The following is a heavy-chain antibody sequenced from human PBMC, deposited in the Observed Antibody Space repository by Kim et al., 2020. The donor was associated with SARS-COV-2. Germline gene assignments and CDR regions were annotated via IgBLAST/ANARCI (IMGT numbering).Heavy chain of an antibody. CDR1: GFTFSNAW. J-gene: IGHJ4*02. D-gene: IGHD2-2*01. V-gene: IGHV3-15*01. CDR2: IKSKTDGGTT. CDR3: TTGTIVVPAATPGKRDY. Sequence: GGSLRLSCAASGFTFSNAWMSWVRQAPGKGLEWVGRIKSKTDGGTTDYAAPVKGRFTISRDDSKNTLYLQMNSLKTEDTAVYYCTTGTIVVPAATPGKRDYWGQGTLVTVSS.